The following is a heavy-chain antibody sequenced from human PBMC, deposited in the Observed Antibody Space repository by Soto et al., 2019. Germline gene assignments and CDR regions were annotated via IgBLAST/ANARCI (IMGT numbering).Heavy chain of an antibody. V-gene: IGHV1-69*08. CDR3: AREPFACSSTSCPPGWFDP. CDR2: IIPILGIA. J-gene: IGHJ5*02. Sequence: QVQLVQSGAEVKKPGSSVKVSCKASGGTFSSYTISWVRQAPGQGLEWMGRIIPILGIANYAQKFQARVTITAGKSTSTAYMELSSLRSEDTAVYYCAREPFACSSTSCPPGWFDPWGQGTLVTVSS. D-gene: IGHD2-2*01. CDR1: GGTFSSYT.